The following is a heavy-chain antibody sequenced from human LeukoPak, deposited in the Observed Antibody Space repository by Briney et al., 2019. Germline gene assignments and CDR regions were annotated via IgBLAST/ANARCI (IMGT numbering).Heavy chain of an antibody. CDR3: ARGSSSGFDY. Sequence: PSETLSLTCAVYGGSFSGYYWSWIRQPPGKGLEWIGEINHSGSTNYNPSLKSRVTISVDTSKNQFSLKLGSVTAADTAVYYCARGSSSGFDYWGQGTLVTVSS. D-gene: IGHD6-6*01. CDR1: GGSFSGYY. J-gene: IGHJ4*02. V-gene: IGHV4-34*01. CDR2: INHSGST.